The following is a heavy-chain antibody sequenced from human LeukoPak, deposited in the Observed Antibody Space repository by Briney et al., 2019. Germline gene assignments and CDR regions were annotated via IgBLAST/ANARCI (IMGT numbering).Heavy chain of an antibody. J-gene: IGHJ6*04. D-gene: IGHD3-9*01. V-gene: IGHV3-74*01. CDR1: GLTFSSYW. CDR2: INSDGSST. Sequence: GGSLRLSCAASGLTFSSYWMHWVRQAPGKGLVWVSRINSDGSSTSYADSVKGRFTISRDNAKNTLYLQMNSLRAEDTAVYYCARDSNYDILTGFLYYYYYYGMDVWGKGTTVTVSS. CDR3: ARDSNYDILTGFLYYYYYYGMDV.